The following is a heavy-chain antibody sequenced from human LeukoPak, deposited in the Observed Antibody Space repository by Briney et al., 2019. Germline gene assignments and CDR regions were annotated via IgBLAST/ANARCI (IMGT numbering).Heavy chain of an antibody. J-gene: IGHJ4*02. V-gene: IGHV4-39*01. CDR3: ARHAGYGYGPFLDY. CDR2: TYYSGST. Sequence: SETLSLTCTVSGGSISNRSCYWGWIRQPPGKRLEWIGITYYSGSTYYNPSVKSRVTISVDTSKNQFSLQLSSVTAADTAVYYCARHAGYGYGPFLDYWGQGTQVTVSS. CDR1: GGSISNRSCY. D-gene: IGHD5-18*01.